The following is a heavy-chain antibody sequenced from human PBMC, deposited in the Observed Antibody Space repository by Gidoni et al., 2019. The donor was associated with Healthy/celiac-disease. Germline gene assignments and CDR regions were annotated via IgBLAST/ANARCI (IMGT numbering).Heavy chain of an antibody. D-gene: IGHD6-13*01. CDR2: IRSKANSYET. V-gene: IGHV3-73*01. CDR1: GFTFSGSA. J-gene: IGHJ3*02. Sequence: EVQLVESGGGLVQPGGSLKLSCASSGFTFSGSAMYWVRQSSGKGLEWVGRIRSKANSYETAYAASVKGRLTISRDDSKNTAYLQMNSLKTEDTAVYYCTRRVAAAVNQHAFDIWGQGTMVTVSS. CDR3: TRRVAAAVNQHAFDI.